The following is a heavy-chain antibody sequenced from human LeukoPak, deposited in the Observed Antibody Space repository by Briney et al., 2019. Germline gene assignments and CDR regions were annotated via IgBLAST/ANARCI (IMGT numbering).Heavy chain of an antibody. CDR3: ARDLGTIAAAGLDDAFDI. V-gene: IGHV3-7*01. CDR2: IKQDGSEK. CDR1: GFTFSSYW. J-gene: IGHJ3*02. D-gene: IGHD6-13*01. Sequence: PGGSLRLSCAASGFTFSSYWMSWVRQAPGKGLEWVANIKQDGSEKYYVDSVKGRFTISRDNAKNSLYLQMNSLRAEDTAVYYCARDLGTIAAAGLDDAFDIWGQGTMVTVSS.